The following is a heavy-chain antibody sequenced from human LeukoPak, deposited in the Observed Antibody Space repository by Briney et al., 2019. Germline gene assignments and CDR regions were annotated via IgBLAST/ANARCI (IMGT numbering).Heavy chain of an antibody. CDR1: GFTFSSYA. Sequence: GSLRLSCAASGFTFSSYAMSWVRQAPGKGLEWVSAISGSGGSTYYADSVKGRFTISRDNAKNSLYLQMNSLRAEDTAVYYCARDPGRWLPIDYWGQGTLVTVSS. V-gene: IGHV3-23*01. D-gene: IGHD5-24*01. J-gene: IGHJ4*02. CDR3: ARDPGRWLPIDY. CDR2: ISGSGGST.